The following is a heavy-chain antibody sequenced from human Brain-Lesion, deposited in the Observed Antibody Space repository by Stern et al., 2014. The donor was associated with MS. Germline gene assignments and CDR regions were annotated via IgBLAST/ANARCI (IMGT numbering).Heavy chain of an antibody. D-gene: IGHD6-19*01. J-gene: IGHJ4*02. CDR2: IFYTGST. Sequence: QVQLMQSGPGLVKPSETLSLTCTVSGGSIGRSSYYWGWIRQPPGKGLEWIGNIFYTGSTFYDPSLQSLVTISVDTSNNPFSLSLNSVTAADTAVYYCARGAGVFDSWGQGTLVTVSP. V-gene: IGHV4-39*02. CDR1: GGSIGRSSYY. CDR3: ARGAGVFDS.